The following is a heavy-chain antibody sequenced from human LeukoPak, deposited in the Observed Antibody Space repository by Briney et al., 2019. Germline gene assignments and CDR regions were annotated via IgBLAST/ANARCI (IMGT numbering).Heavy chain of an antibody. D-gene: IGHD2-21*02. CDR2: IIPIFGTA. J-gene: IGHJ4*02. Sequence: SVKVSCKASGGTFSSYAISWVRQAPGQGLEWMGGIIPIFGTANYAQKFQGRVTITADESTSTAYMELSSLGSEDTAVYYCARALAYCGGDCAASFDYWGQGTLVTVSS. CDR1: GGTFSSYA. CDR3: ARALAYCGGDCAASFDY. V-gene: IGHV1-69*01.